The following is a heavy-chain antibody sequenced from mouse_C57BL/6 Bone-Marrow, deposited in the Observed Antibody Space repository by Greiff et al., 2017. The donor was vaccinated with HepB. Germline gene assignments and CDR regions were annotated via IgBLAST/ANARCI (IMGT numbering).Heavy chain of an antibody. J-gene: IGHJ2*01. Sequence: VQLQQPGAELVKPGASVKLSCKASGYTFTSYWMQWVKQRPGQGLEWIGEIDPSDSYTNYNQKFKGKATLTVDTSSSTAYMQLSSLTSEDSAVYYCAREGVDYWVQGTTLTVSS. V-gene: IGHV1-50*01. CDR1: GYTFTSYW. CDR2: IDPSDSYT. CDR3: AREGVDY.